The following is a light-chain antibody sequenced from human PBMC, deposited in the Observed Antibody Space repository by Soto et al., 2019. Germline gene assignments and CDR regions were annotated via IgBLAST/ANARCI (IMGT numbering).Light chain of an antibody. CDR1: SSDVGGYNY. V-gene: IGLV2-14*01. CDR3: SSYTSSSTLL. Sequence: QPASVSGSPGQSITISCTGTSSDVGGYNYVSWYQQHPGKAPKLMIYDVSNRPSGVSNRFSGSKSGNTASLTISGLQAEDEADYYCSSYTSSSTLLFGGGTKLTVL. J-gene: IGLJ2*01. CDR2: DVS.